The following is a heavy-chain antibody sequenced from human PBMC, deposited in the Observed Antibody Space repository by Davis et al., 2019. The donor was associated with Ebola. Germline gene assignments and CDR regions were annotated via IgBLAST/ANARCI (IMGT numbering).Heavy chain of an antibody. CDR3: VRSGKTREFDF. Sequence: PGGSLRLSCAASGFAFSGSAIHWVRQASGKGLEWVGRIRSKTYNYATTYIASVKGRFTISRDDSKSTAYLQMNSLKTEDSAVYYCVRSGKTREFDFWGQGTLVTVSS. CDR1: GFAFSGSA. CDR2: IRSKTYNYAT. J-gene: IGHJ4*02. V-gene: IGHV3-73*01.